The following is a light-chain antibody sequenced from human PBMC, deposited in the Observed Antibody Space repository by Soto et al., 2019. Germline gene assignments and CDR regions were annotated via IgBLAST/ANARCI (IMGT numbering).Light chain of an antibody. Sequence: EIMLTQSPATLSLSPGERATLFCRASQSVGTYLAWYQQKPGQAPRLLIYDASNRATGIPARFRGSGSGTDFSLTINSPEPDDFAVYYCQQRAKWPPGFTFGPGTKVEIK. CDR3: QQRAKWPPGFT. J-gene: IGKJ3*01. V-gene: IGKV3-11*01. CDR2: DAS. CDR1: QSVGTY.